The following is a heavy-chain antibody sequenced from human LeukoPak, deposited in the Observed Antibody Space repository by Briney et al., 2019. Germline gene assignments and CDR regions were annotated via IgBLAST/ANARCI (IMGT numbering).Heavy chain of an antibody. V-gene: IGHV3-23*01. CDR3: ARDTSERAAAGPDAFDI. J-gene: IGHJ3*02. CDR2: ISGSGVST. Sequence: PGGSLRLSCAASGFTFSSYAMSWVRQAPGKGLEWVSGISGSGVSTYYADSVKGRFTISRDNAKNTLYLQMNSLRAEDTAVYYCARDTSERAAAGPDAFDIWGQGTMVTVSS. CDR1: GFTFSSYA. D-gene: IGHD6-13*01.